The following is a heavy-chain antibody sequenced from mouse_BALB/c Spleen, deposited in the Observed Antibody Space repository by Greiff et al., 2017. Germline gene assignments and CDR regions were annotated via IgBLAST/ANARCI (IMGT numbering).Heavy chain of an antibody. CDR1: GFTFSSYT. J-gene: IGHJ4*01. CDR3: ARESIGDGNYYAMDY. Sequence: EVKLVESGGGLVQPGGSLKLSCAASGFTFSSYTMSWVRQTPEKRLEWVAYISNGGGSTYYPDTVKGRFTISRDNAKNTLYLQMSSLKSEDTAMYYCARESIGDGNYYAMDYWGQGTSVTVSS. CDR2: ISNGGGST. V-gene: IGHV5-12-2*01. D-gene: IGHD2-1*01.